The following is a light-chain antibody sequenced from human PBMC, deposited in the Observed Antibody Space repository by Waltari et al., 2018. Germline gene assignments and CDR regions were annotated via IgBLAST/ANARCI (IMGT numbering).Light chain of an antibody. CDR2: EVS. CDR1: TSDVGVYKY. J-gene: IGLJ3*02. Sequence: QSALTQPASVSGSPGQSITLSCIGTTSDVGVYKYVSWYQQYPGKAPRLMIYEVSNRPSGVSNRFSGSKSGNTASLTISGLQAEDEAHYYCSSYTTSDTPVFGGGTKLTVL. V-gene: IGLV2-14*01. CDR3: SSYTTSDTPV.